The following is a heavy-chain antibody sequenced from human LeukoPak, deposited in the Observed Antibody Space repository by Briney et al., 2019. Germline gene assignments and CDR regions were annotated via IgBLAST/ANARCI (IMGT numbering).Heavy chain of an antibody. Sequence: SVKVSCKASGGTFSSYAISWVRQAPGQGLEWMGGIIPIFGTANYAQKFQGRVTITADKSTSTAYMELSSLRSEDTAVYYCASFKGNSGHPSGYYYYMDVWGKGTTVTVSS. D-gene: IGHD5-12*01. J-gene: IGHJ6*03. CDR3: ASFKGNSGHPSGYYYYMDV. CDR2: IIPIFGTA. V-gene: IGHV1-69*06. CDR1: GGTFSSYA.